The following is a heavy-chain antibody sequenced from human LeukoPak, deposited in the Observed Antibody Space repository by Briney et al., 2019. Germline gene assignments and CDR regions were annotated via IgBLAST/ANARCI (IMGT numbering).Heavy chain of an antibody. CDR2: INPNSGGT. CDR3: ARFNVDDRYYYYYYMDV. CDR1: GYTFTGYY. D-gene: IGHD2-21*01. J-gene: IGHJ6*03. Sequence: ASVKVSCKASGYTFTGYYMHWVRQAPGQGLEWMGWINPNSGGTNYAQKFQGRVTMTRDTSISTAYMELSRLRSDDTAVYYCARFNVDDRYYYYYYMDVWGKGTMVTISS. V-gene: IGHV1-2*02.